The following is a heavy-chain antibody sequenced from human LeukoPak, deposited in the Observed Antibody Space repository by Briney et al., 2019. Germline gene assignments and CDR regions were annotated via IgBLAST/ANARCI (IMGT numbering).Heavy chain of an antibody. CDR1: GGSISSGGYY. J-gene: IGHJ5*02. Sequence: SETLSLTCTVSGGSISSGGYYWSWIRQPPGKGLEWIGYIYHSGSTYYNPSLKSRVTISVDRSKNQFSLKLSSVTAADTAVYYCARAGGYSYGNWFDPWGQGTLVTVSS. D-gene: IGHD5-18*01. CDR3: ARAGGYSYGNWFDP. V-gene: IGHV4-30-2*01. CDR2: IYHSGST.